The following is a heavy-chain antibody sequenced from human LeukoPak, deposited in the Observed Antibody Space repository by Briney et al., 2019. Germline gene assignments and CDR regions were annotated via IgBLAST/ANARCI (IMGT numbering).Heavy chain of an antibody. CDR2: IYYSGST. D-gene: IGHD6-19*01. CDR1: GGSISSSSYY. Sequence: SETLSLTCTVSGGSISSSSYYWGWIRQPPGKGLEWIGSIYYSGSTYYNPSLKSRVTISVDTSKNQFSLKLSSVTAADTAVYYCARGQARLSWFDPWGQGTLVTVSS. CDR3: ARGQARLSWFDP. V-gene: IGHV4-39*07. J-gene: IGHJ5*02.